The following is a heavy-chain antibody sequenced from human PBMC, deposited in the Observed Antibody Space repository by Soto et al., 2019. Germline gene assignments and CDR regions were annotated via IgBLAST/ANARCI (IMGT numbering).Heavy chain of an antibody. CDR2: IYSGGST. Sequence: GGSLRLSCAASGFTVSSNYMSWVRQAPGKGLEWVSVIYSGGSTYYADSVKGRFTISRDNSKNTLYLQMNSLRAEDTAVYYCARDRGYCSGGSCYPDNYYSGMDVWGQGTTVTVSS. CDR1: GFTVSSNY. D-gene: IGHD2-15*01. CDR3: ARDRGYCSGGSCYPDNYYSGMDV. V-gene: IGHV3-53*01. J-gene: IGHJ6*02.